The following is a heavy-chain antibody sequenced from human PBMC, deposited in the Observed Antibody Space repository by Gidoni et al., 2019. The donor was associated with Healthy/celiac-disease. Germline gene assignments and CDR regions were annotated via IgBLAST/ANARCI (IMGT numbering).Heavy chain of an antibody. Sequence: QVQLVESGGGVVQPGRSLRLSCAASGFTFRSDGMHWVRQAPGKGLEWVAVTWYDGSNKYYADSVKGRFTISRDTSKNTLYLQMNSLRAEDTAVYYCARDSRYDSSGYFEFDYWGQGTLVTVSS. CDR3: ARDSRYDSSGYFEFDY. J-gene: IGHJ4*02. CDR1: GFTFRSDG. V-gene: IGHV3-33*01. D-gene: IGHD3-22*01. CDR2: TWYDGSNK.